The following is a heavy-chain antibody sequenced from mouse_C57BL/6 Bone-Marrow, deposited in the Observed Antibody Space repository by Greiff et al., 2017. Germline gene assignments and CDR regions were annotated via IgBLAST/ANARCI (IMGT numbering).Heavy chain of an antibody. D-gene: IGHD1-1*01. CDR1: GYTFTSYD. J-gene: IGHJ1*03. V-gene: IGHV1-85*01. Sequence: QVQLKESGPELVKPGASVKLSCKASGYTFTSYDINWVKQRPGQGLEWIGWIYPRDGSTKYNEKFKAKATLTVDTSSSTAYMELHSLTSEDSAVYFCARDYGSSYWYFDVWGTGTTVTVSS. CDR3: ARDYGSSYWYFDV. CDR2: IYPRDGST.